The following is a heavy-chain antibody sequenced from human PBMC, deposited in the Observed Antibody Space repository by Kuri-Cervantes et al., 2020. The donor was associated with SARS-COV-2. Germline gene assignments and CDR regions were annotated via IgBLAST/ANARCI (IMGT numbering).Heavy chain of an antibody. V-gene: IGHV4-39*01. CDR2: IYYRGST. CDR3: ARQMMSSITIFGVVITRNWFDP. J-gene: IGHJ5*02. Sequence: GSLRLSCTVSGVSISSCSYYLGWIRQTPGKGLEWNGSIYYRGSTYYNPSLKSRLTISVDTSKNHFALKMSSVTAADTAVYYCARQMMSSITIFGVVITRNWFDPWGPGTLVTVSS. D-gene: IGHD3-3*01. CDR1: GVSISSCSYY.